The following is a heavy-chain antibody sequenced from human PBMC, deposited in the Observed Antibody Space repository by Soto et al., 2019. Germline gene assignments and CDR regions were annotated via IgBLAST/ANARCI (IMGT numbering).Heavy chain of an antibody. J-gene: IGHJ6*02. D-gene: IGHD2-2*01. Sequence: SETLSLPCTVAGGSISSSSYYWGWIRQPPGKGLEWFGSIYYSGSTYYNPSLKSRVTISVDTSKNQFSLKLSSVTAADTAVYYCARLGGVSVPAAIASYYYGMDVWGQGTTVTVSS. CDR3: ARLGGVSVPAAIASYYYGMDV. V-gene: IGHV4-39*01. CDR1: GGSISSSSYY. CDR2: IYYSGST.